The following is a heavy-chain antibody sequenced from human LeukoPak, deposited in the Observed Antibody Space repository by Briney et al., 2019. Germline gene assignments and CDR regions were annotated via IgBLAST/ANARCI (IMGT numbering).Heavy chain of an antibody. CDR2: LSGSGGIT. J-gene: IGHJ3*02. V-gene: IGHV3-23*01. CDR3: AKGAEFAIHDAFDI. D-gene: IGHD1-14*01. Sequence: GASLRLSCAASGFTFIRYAMSWVRQAPGKGLERVSALSGSGGITYSADSVRGRFTISRDNSKNTLYLQMNSLRAEDTAVYYCAKGAEFAIHDAFDIWGQGAMVTVSS. CDR1: GFTFIRYA.